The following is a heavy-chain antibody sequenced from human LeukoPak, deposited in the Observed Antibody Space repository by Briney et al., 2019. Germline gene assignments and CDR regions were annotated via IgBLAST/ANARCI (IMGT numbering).Heavy chain of an antibody. Sequence: GGSLRLSCAASGFTFSSYGMSWVRQAPGKGLEWVSGISGGGASTYYADSVKGRFTISRDNSKNTLYLQMNSLRAEDTAVYYCAKGGYYFDSTNWFDPWGEGTLVTVSS. CDR2: ISGGGAST. CDR3: AKGGYYFDSTNWFDP. J-gene: IGHJ5*02. D-gene: IGHD3-22*01. V-gene: IGHV3-23*01. CDR1: GFTFSSYG.